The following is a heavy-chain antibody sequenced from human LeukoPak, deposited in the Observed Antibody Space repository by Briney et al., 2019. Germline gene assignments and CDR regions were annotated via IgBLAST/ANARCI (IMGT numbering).Heavy chain of an antibody. D-gene: IGHD6-19*01. CDR2: ISSRSSYI. V-gene: IGHV3-21*01. CDR1: GFTFSSYS. Sequence: GGSLRLSCAASGFTFSSYSMNWVRQAPGKGLEWVSSISSRSSYIDYADSLKGRFTISRDNAKNSLYLQMNSLRAEDTAVYYCARGKGPVAGSLSHFDYWGQGTLVTVSS. CDR3: ARGKGPVAGSLSHFDY. J-gene: IGHJ4*02.